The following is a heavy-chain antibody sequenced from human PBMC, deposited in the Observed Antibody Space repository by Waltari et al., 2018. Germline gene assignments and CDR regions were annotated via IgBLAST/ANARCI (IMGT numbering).Heavy chain of an antibody. CDR1: GGSISSHY. J-gene: IGHJ4*02. V-gene: IGHV4-59*11. CDR2: IYYSGST. CDR3: ARGAIGSSWYV. Sequence: QVQLQESGPGLVKPSETLSITCTVSGGSISSHYWSWIRQPPGKGLEWIGYIYYSGSTNYNPSLKSRVTISVDTSKNQFSLKLSSVTAADMAVYYCARGAIGSSWYVWGQGTLVTVSS. D-gene: IGHD6-13*01.